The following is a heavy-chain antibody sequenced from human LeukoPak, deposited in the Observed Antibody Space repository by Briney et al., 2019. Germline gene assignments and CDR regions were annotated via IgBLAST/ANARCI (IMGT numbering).Heavy chain of an antibody. J-gene: IGHJ5*02. V-gene: IGHV3-48*02. CDR2: ISSSSKI. D-gene: IGHD6-6*01. CDR3: ARSANPGVHDFDP. Sequence: PGGSLRLSCTASGFAFSSYAMAWVRQAPGKGLEWLSYISSSSKINYAVSAKGRFTISRDNAKNSLYLQMISLRDEDTAVYYCARSANPGVHDFDPWGQGTLVTVSS. CDR1: GFAFSSYA.